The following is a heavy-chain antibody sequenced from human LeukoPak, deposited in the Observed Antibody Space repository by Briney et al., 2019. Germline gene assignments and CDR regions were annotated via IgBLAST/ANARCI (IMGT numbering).Heavy chain of an antibody. CDR1: GFTFDDYG. D-gene: IGHD6-13*01. CDR2: INWNGGST. CDR3: ARARSPLYSSSWSRSEYYFDY. Sequence: GGSLRLSCAASGFTFDDYGMSWVRQAPGKGLEWVSGINWNGGSTGYADSVKGRFTISRDNAKNSLYLQMNSLRAEDTALYYCARARSPLYSSSWSRSEYYFDYWGQGTLVTVSS. V-gene: IGHV3-20*04. J-gene: IGHJ4*02.